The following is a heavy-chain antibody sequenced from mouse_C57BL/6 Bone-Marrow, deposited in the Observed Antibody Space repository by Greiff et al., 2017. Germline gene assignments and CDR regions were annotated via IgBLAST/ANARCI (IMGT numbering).Heavy chain of an antibody. CDR3: ASRGGSSSHWYIDV. D-gene: IGHD1-1*01. CDR2: IDPSDSYT. CDR1: GYTFTSYW. J-gene: IGHJ1*03. Sequence: QVQLQQPGAELVRPGTSVKLSCKASGYTFTSYWMHWVKQRPGQGLEWIGVIDPSDSYTNYNQKFKGKATLTVDTSSSTAYMQLSSLTSEDSAVYYCASRGGSSSHWYIDVWGTGTTVTVSS. V-gene: IGHV1-59*01.